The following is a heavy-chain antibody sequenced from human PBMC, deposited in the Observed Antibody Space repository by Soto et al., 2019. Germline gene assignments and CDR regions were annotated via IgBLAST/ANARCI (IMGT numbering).Heavy chain of an antibody. CDR1: GGSISSSNW. V-gene: IGHV4-4*02. Sequence: SETLSLTCAVSGGSISSSNWWSWVRQPPGKGLEWIGEIYHSGSTYYNPSLKSRVTISVDTSKNQFSLKLSSVTAADTAVYYCARDRVLLWFGRSYYGMDVWGQGTTVTVSS. D-gene: IGHD3-10*01. CDR3: ARDRVLLWFGRSYYGMDV. CDR2: IYHSGST. J-gene: IGHJ6*02.